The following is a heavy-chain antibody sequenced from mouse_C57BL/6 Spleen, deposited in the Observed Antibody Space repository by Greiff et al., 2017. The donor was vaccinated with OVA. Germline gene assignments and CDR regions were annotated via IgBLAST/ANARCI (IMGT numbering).Heavy chain of an antibody. D-gene: IGHD3-2*02. CDR1: GFTFSSYA. CDR3: ARDRGETAQATPWFAY. CDR2: ISDGGSYT. J-gene: IGHJ3*01. Sequence: EVKLMESGGGLVKPGGSLKLSCAASGFTFSSYAMSWVRQTPEKRLEWVATISDGGSYTYYPDNVKGRFTISRDNAKNNLYLQMSHLRSEDTAMYYCARDRGETAQATPWFAYWGQGTLVTVSA. V-gene: IGHV5-4*01.